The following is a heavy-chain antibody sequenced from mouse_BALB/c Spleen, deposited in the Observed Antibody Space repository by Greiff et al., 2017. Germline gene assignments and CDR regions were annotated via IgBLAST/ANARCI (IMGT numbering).Heavy chain of an antibody. CDR1: GFAFSSYD. J-gene: IGHJ2*01. Sequence: EVKLVESGGGLVKPGGSLKLSCAASGFAFSSYDMSWVRQTPEKRLEWVAYISSGGGSTYYPDTVKGRFTISRDNAKNTLYLQMSSLKSEDTAMYYCARSITTVVFDYWGQGTTLTVSS. D-gene: IGHD1-1*01. V-gene: IGHV5-12-1*01. CDR2: ISSGGGST. CDR3: ARSITTVVFDY.